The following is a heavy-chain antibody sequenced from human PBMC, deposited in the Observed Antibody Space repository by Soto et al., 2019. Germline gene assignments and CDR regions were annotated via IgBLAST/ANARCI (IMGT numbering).Heavy chain of an antibody. Sequence: SETLSLTCAVYGGSFSGYYWSWIRQPPGKGLEWIGEINHSGSTNYNPSLKSRVTISVDTSKNQFSLKLGSVTAADTAVYYCARGRGYCRPRAGGSCLGSWRDNVVDKKAFDYWGQGTLVTVSS. D-gene: IGHD2-15*01. V-gene: IGHV4-34*01. CDR1: GGSFSGYY. J-gene: IGHJ4*02. CDR2: INHSGST. CDR3: ARGRGYCRPRAGGSCLGSWRDNVVDKKAFDY.